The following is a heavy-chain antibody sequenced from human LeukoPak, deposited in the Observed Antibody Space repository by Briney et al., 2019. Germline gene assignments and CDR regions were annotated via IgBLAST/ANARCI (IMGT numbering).Heavy chain of an antibody. CDR3: ARDRATGTTGFDY. D-gene: IGHD1-1*01. CDR2: TGYGSKWYN. J-gene: IGHJ4*02. V-gene: IGHV6-1*01. CDR1: GDSVSSNSAA. Sequence: SQTLSLTCAISGDSVSSNSAAWNWIRQSPSRGLEWLGRTGYGSKWYNDYAVSVTSRVTINPDTSKNQFSLQLNSVTPEDTAVYYCARDRATGTTGFDYWGQGILVTVSP.